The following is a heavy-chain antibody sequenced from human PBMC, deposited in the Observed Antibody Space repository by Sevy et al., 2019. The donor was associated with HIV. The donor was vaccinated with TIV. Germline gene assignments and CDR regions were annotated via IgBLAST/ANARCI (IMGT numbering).Heavy chain of an antibody. CDR2: ISYDGSNK. CDR3: ARASGFEHYYYYYMDV. V-gene: IGHV3-30-3*01. J-gene: IGHJ6*03. D-gene: IGHD6-25*01. Sequence: GGALRLSCAASGFTFSSYAMHWVRQAPGNGLEWVAVISYDGSNKYYADSVKGRFTISRDNSKNTLYLQMNSLRAEDTAVYYCARASGFEHYYYYYMDVWGKRTTVTVSS. CDR1: GFTFSSYA.